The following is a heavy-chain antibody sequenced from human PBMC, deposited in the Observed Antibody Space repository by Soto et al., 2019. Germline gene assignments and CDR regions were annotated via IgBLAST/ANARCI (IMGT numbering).Heavy chain of an antibody. J-gene: IGHJ4*02. Sequence: PGGSLRLSCAASGFTFDDYAMHWVRQAPGKGLEWVSGISWNSGSIGYADSVKGRFTLSRDNAKNSLYLQMNSLRADDTALYYCAKGTYYASGSYYIDYWGQGTLVTVSS. CDR2: ISWNSGSI. CDR3: AKGTYYASGSYYIDY. CDR1: GFTFDDYA. D-gene: IGHD3-10*01. V-gene: IGHV3-9*01.